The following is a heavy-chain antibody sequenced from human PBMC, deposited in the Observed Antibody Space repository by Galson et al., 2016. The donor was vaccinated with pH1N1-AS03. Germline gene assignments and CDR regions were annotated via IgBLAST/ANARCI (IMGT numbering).Heavy chain of an antibody. J-gene: IGHJ3*02. Sequence: SVKVSCKASDYTFSSHGISWVRQAPGQGLEWMGWISANNGDTNYAQKFQGRVTMATDTSTRTTYMELGRLRPDDTAVYYCARMEKRWADAFDIWGPGTMVTVSS. D-gene: IGHD1/OR15-1a*01. CDR3: ARMEKRWADAFDI. V-gene: IGHV1-18*01. CDR2: ISANNGDT. CDR1: DYTFSSHG.